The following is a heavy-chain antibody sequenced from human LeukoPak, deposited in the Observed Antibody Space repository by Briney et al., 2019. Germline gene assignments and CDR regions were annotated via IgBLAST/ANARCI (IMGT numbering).Heavy chain of an antibody. Sequence: ASVKVSCKASGYTLTGYYMHWVPQAPGQGLEWMGWNNPNSGGTNYAQKFQGRVTITRDTSISTAYIDLSRLRSGHTAVCFCASSFVVVAAATVNWFDPSGEGTPVTVSS. CDR3: ASSFVVVAAATVNWFDP. V-gene: IGHV1-2*02. D-gene: IGHD2-2*01. CDR2: NNPNSGGT. J-gene: IGHJ5*02. CDR1: GYTLTGYY.